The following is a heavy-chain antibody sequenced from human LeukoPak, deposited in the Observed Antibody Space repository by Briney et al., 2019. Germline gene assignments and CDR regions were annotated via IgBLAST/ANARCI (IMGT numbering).Heavy chain of an antibody. CDR2: INQDGSEK. D-gene: IGHD2-15*01. Sequence: GGSLRLSCAASGLTFSNYWMSWVRQAPGKGLEWVAHINQDGSEKYYVDSVKGRFTISRDNAKNSLYLQMNSLRAEDTAVYYCARDGGGDIVVAFAFDIWGQGTMVTVSS. J-gene: IGHJ3*02. CDR3: ARDGGGDIVVAFAFDI. V-gene: IGHV3-7*05. CDR1: GLTFSNYW.